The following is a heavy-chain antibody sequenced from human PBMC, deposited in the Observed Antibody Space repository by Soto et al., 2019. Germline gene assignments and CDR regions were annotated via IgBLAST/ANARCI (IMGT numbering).Heavy chain of an antibody. CDR3: AKGVPTYYYDSSGYYYLDY. D-gene: IGHD3-22*01. CDR2: ISGSGGST. CDR1: GFTFSSYA. V-gene: IGHV3-23*01. Sequence: GGSLRLSCAASGFTFSSYAMSWVRQAPGTGLGWVSAISGSGGSTYYADSVKGRFTISRDNSKNTLYLQMNSLRAEDTAVYYCAKGVPTYYYDSSGYYYLDYWGQGTLVTVSS. J-gene: IGHJ4*02.